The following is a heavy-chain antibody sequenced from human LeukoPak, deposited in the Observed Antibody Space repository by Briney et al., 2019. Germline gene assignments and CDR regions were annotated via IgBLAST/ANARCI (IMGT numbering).Heavy chain of an antibody. CDR3: ARVVVAAFSLGGYSYGSNGGFDY. J-gene: IGHJ4*02. CDR1: GFTFSSYS. CDR2: ISSSSSYI. V-gene: IGHV3-21*01. Sequence: GGSLRLSCAASGFTFSSYSMNWVRQAPGKGLEWVSSISSSSSYIYYADSVKGRFTISRDNAKSSLYLQMNSLRAEDTAVYYCARVVVAAFSLGGYSYGSNGGFDYWGQGTLVTVPS. D-gene: IGHD5-18*01.